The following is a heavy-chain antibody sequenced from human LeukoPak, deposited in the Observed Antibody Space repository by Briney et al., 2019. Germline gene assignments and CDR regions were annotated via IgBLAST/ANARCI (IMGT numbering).Heavy chain of an antibody. Sequence: GGSLRLSCAASGFTFSNYAMSWVRQAPGKGLEWVSAISGSGGSTYYADSVKGRFTISRDNSKNTLYLQMNSLRAEDTAVYYCAKDRLGIAAAWVEYFQHWGQGTLVTVSS. CDR2: ISGSGGST. CDR3: AKDRLGIAAAWVEYFQH. J-gene: IGHJ1*01. V-gene: IGHV3-23*01. D-gene: IGHD6-13*01. CDR1: GFTFSNYA.